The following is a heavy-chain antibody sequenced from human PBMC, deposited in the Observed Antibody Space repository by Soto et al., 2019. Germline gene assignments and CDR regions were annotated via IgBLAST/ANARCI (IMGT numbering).Heavy chain of an antibody. D-gene: IGHD3-10*01. CDR2: ISPHKDDT. J-gene: IGHJ4*02. CDR1: GYTFSSIG. CDR3: ARDLDGSGSYYTNY. V-gene: IGHV1-18*01. Sequence: SVKVSCKTSGYTFSSIGISWVRQAPGQGLEWMGWISPHKDDTYYAQRLQGRVTMTTDTSTSTAYMELRSLRSDDTAVYFCARDLDGSGSYYTNYWGQGTLVTVSS.